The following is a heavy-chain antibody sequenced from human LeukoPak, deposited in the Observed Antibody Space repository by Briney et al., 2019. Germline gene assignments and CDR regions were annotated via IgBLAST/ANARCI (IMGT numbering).Heavy chain of an antibody. D-gene: IGHD6-13*01. CDR1: GYTFTSYG. CDR2: ISAYNGNT. CDR3: ARGWHSSSWNPHSYYYYYYYMDV. V-gene: IGHV1-18*01. Sequence: PVASVKVSCKASGYTFTSYGISWVRQAPGQGLEWMGWISAYNGNTNYAQKLQGRVTMTRNTSISTAHMELSSLRSEDTAVYYCARGWHSSSWNPHSYYYYYYYMDVWGKGTTVTISS. J-gene: IGHJ6*03.